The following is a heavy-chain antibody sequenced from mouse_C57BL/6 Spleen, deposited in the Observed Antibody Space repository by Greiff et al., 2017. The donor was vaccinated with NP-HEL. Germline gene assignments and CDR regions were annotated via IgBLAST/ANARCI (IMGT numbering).Heavy chain of an antibody. CDR3: ARSGDGYPSKAMDY. CDR1: GYAFSSYW. Sequence: VKLMESGAELVKPGASVKISCKASGYAFSSYWMNWVKQRPGKGLEWIGQIYPGDGDTNYNGKFKGKATLTADKSSSTAYMQLSSLTSEDSAVYFCARSGDGYPSKAMDYWGQGTSVTVSS. V-gene: IGHV1-80*01. D-gene: IGHD2-3*01. J-gene: IGHJ4*01. CDR2: IYPGDGDT.